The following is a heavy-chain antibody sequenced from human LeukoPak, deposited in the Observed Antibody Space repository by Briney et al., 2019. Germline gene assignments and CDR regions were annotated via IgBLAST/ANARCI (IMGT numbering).Heavy chain of an antibody. Sequence: GRSLKLSCAASGFTFSSYGMHWVRQAPGKGLEWVAVISYDGSNKYYADSVKGRFTISRDNSKNTLYLQMNSLRAEDTAVYYCAKDLFLWYFDLWGRGTPVTVSS. D-gene: IGHD2-21*01. CDR2: ISYDGSNK. CDR3: AKDLFLWYFDL. V-gene: IGHV3-30*18. J-gene: IGHJ2*01. CDR1: GFTFSSYG.